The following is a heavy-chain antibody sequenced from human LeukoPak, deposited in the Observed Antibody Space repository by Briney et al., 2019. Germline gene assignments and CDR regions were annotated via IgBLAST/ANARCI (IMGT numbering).Heavy chain of an antibody. Sequence: ASETLSLTCTVSGGSINSYYWSWMRHPPGKGLEWIGYIYYSGSTNYNPSLKSRVTISVDTSKNQFSLKLSSVTAADTAVYYCARAPFFWGQGTLVTVSS. CDR1: GGSINSYY. CDR3: ARAPFF. D-gene: IGHD2/OR15-2a*01. V-gene: IGHV4-59*01. CDR2: IYYSGST. J-gene: IGHJ4*02.